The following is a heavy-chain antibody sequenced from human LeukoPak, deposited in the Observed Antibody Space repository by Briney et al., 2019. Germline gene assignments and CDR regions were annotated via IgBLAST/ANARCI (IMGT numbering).Heavy chain of an antibody. Sequence: GGSLRLSCAASGFTFSGCGMHWVRQAPGKGLEWVSFIRYDGSNQYYADSVKGRFTISRDNSKNTLYLQMNSLRAEDTAVYYCAKAGYCSSTSCSLYYYYMDVWGIGTTVTVSS. CDR3: AKAGYCSSTSCSLYYYYMDV. CDR2: IRYDGSNQ. D-gene: IGHD2-2*01. V-gene: IGHV3-30*02. CDR1: GFTFSGCG. J-gene: IGHJ6*03.